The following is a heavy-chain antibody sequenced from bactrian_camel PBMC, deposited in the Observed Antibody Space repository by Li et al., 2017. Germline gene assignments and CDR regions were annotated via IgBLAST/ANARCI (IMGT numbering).Heavy chain of an antibody. V-gene: IGHV3-3*01. CDR3: AADRVAYGACVAGKAVFNY. D-gene: IGHD3*01. CDR2: VFTSAGGT. CDR1: GYTSSYA. J-gene: IGHJ4*01. Sequence: QVQLVESGGGSVEAGGSLRLSCLSSGYTSSYACMGWFRQAPGKEREGVAAVFTSAGGTYYADSVKGRFTISQDRCKKTVYLQMNSLKPEDTAVYSCAADRVAYGACVAGKAVFNYWGQGTQVTVS.